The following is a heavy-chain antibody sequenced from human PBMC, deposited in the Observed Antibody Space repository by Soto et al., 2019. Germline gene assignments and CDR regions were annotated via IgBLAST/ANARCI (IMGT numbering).Heavy chain of an antibody. CDR1: GFTFSVYA. CDR2: ISYDGSNK. D-gene: IGHD4-17*01. CDR3: ANSGDYADYP. J-gene: IGHJ5*02. Sequence: QVQLVESGGGVVQPGRSLRLSCAASGFTFSVYAMHWVRQAPGKGLEWVAVISYDGSNKYYADSVKGRFTISRDNSKNPLYLQMHSLSAEDTAVYYCANSGDYADYPWGQGTLVTVSS. V-gene: IGHV3-30*18.